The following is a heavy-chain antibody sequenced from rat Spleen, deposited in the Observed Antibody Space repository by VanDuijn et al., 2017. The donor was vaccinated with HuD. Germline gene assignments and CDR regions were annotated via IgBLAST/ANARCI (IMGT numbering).Heavy chain of an antibody. J-gene: IGHJ2*01. CDR2: INYSGST. V-gene: IGHV3-1*01. CDR1: GYSITSNY. Sequence: EVQLQESGPGLVKPSQSLSLTCSVTGYSITSNYWGWIRKFPGNEMEWIGHINYSGSTTYNPSLKSRISITRDTSKNQFFLHLNSVTTEDTATYFWARQGSYGYNFGFDYWGQGVMVTVSS. D-gene: IGHD1-9*01. CDR3: ARQGSYGYNFGFDY.